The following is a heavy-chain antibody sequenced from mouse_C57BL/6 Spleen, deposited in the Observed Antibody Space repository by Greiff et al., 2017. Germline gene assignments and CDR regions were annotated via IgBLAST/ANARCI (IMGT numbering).Heavy chain of an antibody. CDR3: ARGGYGRSYWYFDV. D-gene: IGHD1-1*01. J-gene: IGHJ1*03. CDR1: GYTFTDYY. CDR2: INPNNGGT. Sequence: EVQLQQSGPELVKPGDSVKISCKASGYTFTDYYMNWVKQSHGKSLEWIGDINPNNGGTSYNQKFKGKATLTVDKSSSTAYMELRSLTSEDSAVYYCARGGYGRSYWYFDVWGTGTTVTVSS. V-gene: IGHV1-26*01.